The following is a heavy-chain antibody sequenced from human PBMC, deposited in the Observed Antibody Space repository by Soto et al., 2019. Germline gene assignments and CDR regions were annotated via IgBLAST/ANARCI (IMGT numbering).Heavy chain of an antibody. CDR3: ARHGGDTAMVATYYYYYGMDV. CDR2: IYYSGST. V-gene: IGHV4-39*01. D-gene: IGHD5-18*01. J-gene: IGHJ6*02. CDR1: GGSISSSSYY. Sequence: NPSETLSLTCTVSGGSISSSSYYWGWIRQPPGKGLEWIGSIYYSGSTYYNPSLKSRVTISVDTSKNQFSLKLSSVTAADTAVYYCARHGGDTAMVATYYYYYGMDVWGQGPTVTVSS.